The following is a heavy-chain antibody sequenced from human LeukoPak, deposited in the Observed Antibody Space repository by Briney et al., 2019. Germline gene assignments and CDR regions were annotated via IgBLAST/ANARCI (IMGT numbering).Heavy chain of an antibody. CDR2: INHSGST. J-gene: IGHJ4*02. CDR3: ARGAAALFDY. Sequence: PSETLSLTCAVYGGSFSGYYWSWIRQPPGKGLEWIGEINHSGSTNYNPSLKSRVTISVDRSKNQFSLKLSSVTAADTAVYYCARGAAALFDYWGQGTLVTVSS. D-gene: IGHD2-2*01. CDR1: GGSFSGYY. V-gene: IGHV4-34*01.